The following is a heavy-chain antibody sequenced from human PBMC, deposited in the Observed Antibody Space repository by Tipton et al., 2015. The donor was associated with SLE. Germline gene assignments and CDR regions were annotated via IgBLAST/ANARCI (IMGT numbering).Heavy chain of an antibody. CDR2: IYTNENT. J-gene: IGHJ4*02. D-gene: IGHD1-26*01. CDR1: GGSISSYY. V-gene: IGHV4-4*07. CDR3: ARGGGSYYDY. Sequence: TLSLTCTVSGGSISSYYWSWIRQPAGGGLEWIGRIYTNENTNYNPSLKSRITLSLDTSKNQFSLRVNSATAADTAVYYCARGGGSYYDYWGQGTLVTVSS.